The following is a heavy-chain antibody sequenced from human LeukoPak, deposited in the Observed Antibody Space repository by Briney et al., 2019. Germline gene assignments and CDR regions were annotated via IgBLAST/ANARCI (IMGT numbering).Heavy chain of an antibody. CDR3: ASNRRSSWGYYFDY. J-gene: IGHJ4*02. Sequence: SVKVSCKASGGTFSSYAISWVRQAPGQGLEWKGGIIPIFGTANYAQKFQGRVTIATDESTSTAYMELSSLRSEDTAVYYCASNRRSSWGYYFDYWGQGTLVTVSS. CDR2: IIPIFGTA. CDR1: GGTFSSYA. V-gene: IGHV1-69*05. D-gene: IGHD6-6*01.